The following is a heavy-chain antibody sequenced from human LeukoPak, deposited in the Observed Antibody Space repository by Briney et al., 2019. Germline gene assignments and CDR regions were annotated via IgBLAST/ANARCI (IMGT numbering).Heavy chain of an antibody. CDR3: TTVRGDILRRGAFDY. J-gene: IGHJ4*02. CDR2: IKSKTDGGTT. D-gene: IGHD3-9*01. Sequence: PGGSLRLSCTASGFTFSNAWMSWVRQAPGKGLEWVGRIKSKTDGGTTDYAAPVKGRFTISRDDSKNTLYLQMNSLKTEDTAVYYCTTVRGDILRRGAFDYWGQGTLVTVSS. CDR1: GFTFSNAW. V-gene: IGHV3-15*01.